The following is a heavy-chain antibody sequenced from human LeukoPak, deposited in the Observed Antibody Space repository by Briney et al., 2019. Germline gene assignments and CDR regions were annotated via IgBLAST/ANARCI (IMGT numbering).Heavy chain of an antibody. D-gene: IGHD3-16*01. J-gene: IGHJ4*02. Sequence: GGSLRLSCAASGFTFSSYAMSWVRQAPGKGLEWVSAISGSGGSTYYADSVKGRFTISRDNSKNTLYLQMNSLRAEDTAIYYCTKYYDSRGSIFDYWGQGTVVTVSS. V-gene: IGHV3-23*01. CDR3: TKYYDSRGSIFDY. CDR1: GFTFSSYA. CDR2: ISGSGGST.